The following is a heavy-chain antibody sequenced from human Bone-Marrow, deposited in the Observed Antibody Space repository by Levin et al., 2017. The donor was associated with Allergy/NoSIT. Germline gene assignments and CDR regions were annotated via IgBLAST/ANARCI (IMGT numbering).Heavy chain of an antibody. V-gene: IGHV4-61*02. CDR1: GGSISSGSYY. J-gene: IGHJ4*02. CDR2: IYTSGST. CDR3: AREAPPELDSPPDY. D-gene: IGHD1-7*01. Sequence: SETLSLTCTVSGGSISSGSYYWSWIRQPAGKGLEWIGRIYTSGSTNYNPSLKSRVTISVDTSKNQFSLKLSSVTAADTAVYYCAREAPPELDSPPDYWGQGTLVTVSS.